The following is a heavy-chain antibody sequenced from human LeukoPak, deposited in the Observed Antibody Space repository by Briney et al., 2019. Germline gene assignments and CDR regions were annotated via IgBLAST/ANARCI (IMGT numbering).Heavy chain of an antibody. CDR2: IYYSGST. CDR1: GGSISSYY. Sequence: PSETLSLTCTVSGGSISSYYWSWIRQPPGKGLEWIGYIYYSGSTSYNPSLKSRVTVSVDTSKNQFSLSLSSVTASDTAVYYCARHAGYDSSGYDWFDPWGQGTLVTVSS. CDR3: ARHAGYDSSGYDWFDP. V-gene: IGHV4-59*08. D-gene: IGHD3-22*01. J-gene: IGHJ5*02.